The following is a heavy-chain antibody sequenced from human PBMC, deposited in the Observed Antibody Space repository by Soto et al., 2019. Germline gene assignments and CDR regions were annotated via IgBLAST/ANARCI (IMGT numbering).Heavy chain of an antibody. J-gene: IGHJ6*02. CDR2: IIPISETT. CDR3: ARLQGSTTSLELYYYYYYGMDV. CDR1: GGTFSSYA. Sequence: QVQLVQSGAEVQKPGSSVKVSCKASGGTFSSYAISWVRQAPGQGLEWMGGIIPISETTNYAQKFQGRVTSTADESKSTAYVELRRRRSEDTAVYYCARLQGSTTSLELYYYYYYGMDVWGQGTTVTVSS. V-gene: IGHV1-69*01. D-gene: IGHD2-2*01.